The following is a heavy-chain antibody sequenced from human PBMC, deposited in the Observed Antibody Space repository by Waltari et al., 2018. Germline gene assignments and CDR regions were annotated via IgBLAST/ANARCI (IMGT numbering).Heavy chain of an antibody. D-gene: IGHD2-15*01. V-gene: IGHV1-69*04. CDR3: ARDQCSGGSCYRTNYYYGMDV. J-gene: IGHJ6*02. CDR2: IIPILGIA. CDR1: GGPFSSHA. Sequence: QVQLVQSGAEVKKPGSSVKVSCKASGGPFSSHAIRWVRQAHGQGLEWMGRIIPILGIANYAQKFQGRVTITADKSTSTAYMELSSLRSEDTAVYYCARDQCSGGSCYRTNYYYGMDVWGQGTTVTVSS.